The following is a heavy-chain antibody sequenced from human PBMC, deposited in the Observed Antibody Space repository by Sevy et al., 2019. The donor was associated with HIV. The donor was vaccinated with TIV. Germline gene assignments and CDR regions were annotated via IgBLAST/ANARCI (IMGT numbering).Heavy chain of an antibody. D-gene: IGHD3-22*01. CDR1: GFTFSSYA. CDR3: ARKQYYYDSSGYPATQYYGMDV. Sequence: GGSLRLSCAASGFTFSSYAMHWVRQAPSKGLEWVAVIPYDGSNKYSADSVKGRFTISRDNSKNTLYLQMNSLRAEDTAVYYCARKQYYYDSSGYPATQYYGMDVWGQGTTVTVSS. J-gene: IGHJ6*02. V-gene: IGHV3-30-3*01. CDR2: IPYDGSNK.